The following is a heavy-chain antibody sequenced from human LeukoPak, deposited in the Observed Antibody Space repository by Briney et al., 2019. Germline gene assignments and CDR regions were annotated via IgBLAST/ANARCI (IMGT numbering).Heavy chain of an antibody. Sequence: SETLSLTRAVSGGSISSYSWGWIRQPPGKGLEWIGYIYYTGSTNYNPSLKSRVTISLDTSKNQVSLKLSSVTAADTAVYYCARDPAGGAFDMWGQGTMVTVSS. V-gene: IGHV4-59*01. CDR3: ARDPAGGAFDM. J-gene: IGHJ3*02. CDR1: GGSISSYS. CDR2: IYYTGST. D-gene: IGHD2-2*01.